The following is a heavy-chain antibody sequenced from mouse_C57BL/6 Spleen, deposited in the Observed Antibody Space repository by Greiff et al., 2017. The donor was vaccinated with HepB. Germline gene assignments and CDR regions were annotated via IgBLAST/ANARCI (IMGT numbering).Heavy chain of an antibody. Sequence: QVQLQQSGAELMKPGASVKLSCKATGYTFTGYWIEWVKQRPGHGLEWIGEILPGSGSTNYNEKFKGKATFTADTSSNTAYMQLSSLTTEDSAIYYCARGGYSNYVGGYYAMDYWGQGTSVTVSS. J-gene: IGHJ4*01. CDR1: GYTFTGYW. V-gene: IGHV1-9*01. CDR2: ILPGSGST. CDR3: ARGGYSNYVGGYYAMDY. D-gene: IGHD2-5*01.